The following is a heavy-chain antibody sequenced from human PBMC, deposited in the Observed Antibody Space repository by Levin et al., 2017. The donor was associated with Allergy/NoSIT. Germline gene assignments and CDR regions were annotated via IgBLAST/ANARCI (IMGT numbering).Heavy chain of an antibody. CDR2: INSDGSTT. J-gene: IGHJ4*02. CDR1: GFTFRNSW. Sequence: LSLPCAASGFTFRNSWMYWVRQAPGKGLVWVSRINSDGSTTTHADSVKGRFTISRDNAKNTLYLQMNSLRVDDTAVYYCARAGLIASGDYWGQGTLVTVSS. CDR3: ARAGLIASGDY. D-gene: IGHD2/OR15-2a*01. V-gene: IGHV3-74*01.